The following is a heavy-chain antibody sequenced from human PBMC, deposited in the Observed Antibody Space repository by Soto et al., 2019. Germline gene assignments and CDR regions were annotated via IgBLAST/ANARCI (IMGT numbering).Heavy chain of an antibody. CDR3: AKSPSDIVVVVAATGASSP. CDR2: ISGSGGST. V-gene: IGHV3-23*01. D-gene: IGHD2-15*01. CDR1: GFTFSSYA. J-gene: IGHJ5*02. Sequence: PGGSLRLSCAASGFTFSSYAMSWVRQAPGKGLEWVSAISGSGGSTYYADSVKGRFTISRDNSKNTLYLQMNSLRAEDTAVYYCAKSPSDIVVVVAATGASSPWGQGTLVTVSS.